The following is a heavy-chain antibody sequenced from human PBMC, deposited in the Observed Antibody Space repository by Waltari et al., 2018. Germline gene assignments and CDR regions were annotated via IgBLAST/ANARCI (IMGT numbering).Heavy chain of an antibody. CDR2: IYHSGST. V-gene: IGHV4-38-2*01. J-gene: IGHJ5*02. CDR3: ARASTDYYDSSGYYSA. CDR1: GYSISSGSY. Sequence: QVQLQESGPGLVKPSETLSLTCAVSGYSISSGSYWGWTRQPPGKGLEWIGSIYHSGSTYYNPSLKSRVTISVDTSKNQFSLKLSSVTAADTAVYYCARASTDYYDSSGYYSAWGQGTLVTVSS. D-gene: IGHD3-22*01.